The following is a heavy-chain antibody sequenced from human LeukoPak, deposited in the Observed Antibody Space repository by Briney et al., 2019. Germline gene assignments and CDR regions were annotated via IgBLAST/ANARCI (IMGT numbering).Heavy chain of an antibody. CDR3: AREGTALIAGSDY. V-gene: IGHV4-59*12. Sequence: PSETLSLTCTVSGGSISSYYWSWIRQPPGKGLEWIGYIYYSGSTNYNPSLKSRVTISVDTSKNQFSLKLSSVTAADTAVYYCAREGTALIAGSDYWGQGTLVTVSS. J-gene: IGHJ4*02. CDR1: GGSISSYY. CDR2: IYYSGST. D-gene: IGHD6-13*01.